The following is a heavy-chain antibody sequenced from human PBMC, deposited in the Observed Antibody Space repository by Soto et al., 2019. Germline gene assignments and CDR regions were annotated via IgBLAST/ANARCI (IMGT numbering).Heavy chain of an antibody. J-gene: IGHJ5*02. CDR1: VFSIRSYY. CDR3: ARDRFYGGSNWFDP. V-gene: IGHV4-59*12. Sequence: PSGTLSLTCTFTVFSIRSYYWSWIRAPPWKGLERIGYIYYTEHTNYNPSLKSRVTILVDTSKNQFSLKLSSVTAADTAVYFCARDRFYGGSNWFDPWGQGTLVTVSS. CDR2: IYYTEHT. D-gene: IGHD4-17*01.